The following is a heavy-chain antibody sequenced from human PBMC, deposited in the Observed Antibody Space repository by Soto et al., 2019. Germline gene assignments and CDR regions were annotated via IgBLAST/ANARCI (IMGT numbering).Heavy chain of an antibody. D-gene: IGHD2-2*01. V-gene: IGHV1-18*01. Sequence: QVQLVQSGGEVKNPGASVKVSCKAFGYTLTNYGISWVRQAPGQGLEWMGWISAYNGHANYAQKFQGRVRLTTDRPTNTGYMELRSLGSDDTAEYYCAREAYCSSIMCYGGYYYMDVWGKGTTVNVS. CDR2: ISAYNGHA. CDR1: GYTLTNYG. CDR3: AREAYCSSIMCYGGYYYMDV. J-gene: IGHJ6*03.